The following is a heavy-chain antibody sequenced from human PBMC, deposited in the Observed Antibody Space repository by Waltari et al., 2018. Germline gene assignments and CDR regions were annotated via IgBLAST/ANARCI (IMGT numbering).Heavy chain of an antibody. V-gene: IGHV1-69*13. D-gene: IGHD4-17*01. J-gene: IGHJ4*02. Sequence: QVQLVQSGAEVKKPGSSVKVSCKASGGTFSSYAISWVRQAPGQGLEWMGGSIPICGTANYAQKFQGRVTVTADESTSTAYMELSSLRSEDTAVYYCARGSETTVTTIDYWGQGTLVTVSS. CDR1: GGTFSSYA. CDR3: ARGSETTVTTIDY. CDR2: SIPICGTA.